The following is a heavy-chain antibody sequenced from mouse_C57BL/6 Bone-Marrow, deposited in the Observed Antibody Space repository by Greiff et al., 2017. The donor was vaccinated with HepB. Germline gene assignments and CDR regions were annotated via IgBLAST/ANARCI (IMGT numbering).Heavy chain of an antibody. CDR2: IDPSASYT. V-gene: IGHV1-69*01. Sequence: QVQLQQPGAELVMPGASVKLSCTASGYTFTRYWLHWVKQRPGQGLEWIGEIDPSASYTNYNQKFKGKSPLTVDKSSSTADMQLSSLTSEDSAVYYGARSWVLRVLFAYWGQGTLVTVSA. D-gene: IGHD2-3*01. CDR3: ARSWVLRVLFAY. J-gene: IGHJ3*01. CDR1: GYTFTRYW.